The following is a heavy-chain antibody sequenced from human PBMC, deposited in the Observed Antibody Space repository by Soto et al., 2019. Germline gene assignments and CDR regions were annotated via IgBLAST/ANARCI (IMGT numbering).Heavy chain of an antibody. V-gene: IGHV1-69*04. CDR1: GGTFSSYT. Sequence: GASVKVSCKASGGTFSSYTISWVRQAPGQGLEWMGRIIPILGIANYAQKFQGRVTITADKSTSTAYMELSSLRSEDTAVYYCAREVPADYYDSSGYYIDYWGQGTLVTVSS. D-gene: IGHD3-22*01. CDR2: IIPILGIA. CDR3: AREVPADYYDSSGYYIDY. J-gene: IGHJ4*02.